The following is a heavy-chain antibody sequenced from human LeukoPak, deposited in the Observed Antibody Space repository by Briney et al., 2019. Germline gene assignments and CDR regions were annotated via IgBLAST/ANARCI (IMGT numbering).Heavy chain of an antibody. D-gene: IGHD3-10*01. Sequence: EASVKVSCKASGYTFSNYDISWVRQVTGQGLEWMGWMNPDSGNTGYAQRFQGRVTLTRNPSISTAYMEVSSLRSEDTAVYFCARGTTRNYGDFDYWGQGTLVTVSS. V-gene: IGHV1-8*01. CDR1: GYTFSNYD. CDR3: ARGTTRNYGDFDY. CDR2: MNPDSGNT. J-gene: IGHJ4*02.